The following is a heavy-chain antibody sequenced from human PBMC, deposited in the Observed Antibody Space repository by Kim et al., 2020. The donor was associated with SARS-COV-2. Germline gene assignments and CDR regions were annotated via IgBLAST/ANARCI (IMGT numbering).Heavy chain of an antibody. Sequence: DSVKGRYTISSDNAKNHLYLQMNSLRVEDTAVYYCSRGGHCCSTTCRCFEYGGQGTLVTVSS. J-gene: IGHJ1*01. D-gene: IGHD2-2*01. CDR3: SRGGHCCSTTCRCFEY. V-gene: IGHV3-7*04.